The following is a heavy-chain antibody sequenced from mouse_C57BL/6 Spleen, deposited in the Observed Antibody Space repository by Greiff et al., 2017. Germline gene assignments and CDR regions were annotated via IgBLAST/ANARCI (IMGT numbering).Heavy chain of an antibody. Sequence: VKLMESGPELVKPGASVKISCKASGYAFSSSWMNWVKQRPGKGLEWIGRIYPGDGDTNYNGKFKGKATLTADKSSSTAYMQLSSLTSEDSAVYFCARSSYGSPYYFDYWGQGTTLTVSS. V-gene: IGHV1-82*01. CDR3: ARSSYGSPYYFDY. J-gene: IGHJ2*01. CDR2: IYPGDGDT. CDR1: GYAFSSSW. D-gene: IGHD1-1*01.